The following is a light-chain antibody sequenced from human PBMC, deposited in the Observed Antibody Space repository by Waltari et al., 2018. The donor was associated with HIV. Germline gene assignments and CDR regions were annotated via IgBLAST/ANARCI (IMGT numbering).Light chain of an antibody. Sequence: QSVLTQPASVSRPPGQSITIACTATNSSLSNHISWYQHHPGDAPKLIVFDVKRRPSGVSDRFSGSKAGNTASLTISWLQADDEADYFCSSYVGSGRLFGGGTKVTVL. CDR1: NSSLSNH. CDR3: SSYVGSGRL. V-gene: IGLV2-14*03. J-gene: IGLJ2*01. CDR2: DVK.